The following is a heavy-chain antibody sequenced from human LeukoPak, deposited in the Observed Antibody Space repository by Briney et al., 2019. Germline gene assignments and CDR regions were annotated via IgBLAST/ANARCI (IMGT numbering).Heavy chain of an antibody. V-gene: IGHV1-2*02. J-gene: IGHJ4*02. CDR2: IDPSSGDT. Sequence: ASVKVSCKASGYTFTGYYIHWVRQAPRQGLEWMGWIDPSSGDTKYAQNFQGRVTMTRDTSISTAYMELSSLRSVDTAVYYCARSKSSDYGDRYYFDSWGQGTLVTVSS. CDR3: ARSKSSDYGDRYYFDS. CDR1: GYTFTGYY. D-gene: IGHD4-17*01.